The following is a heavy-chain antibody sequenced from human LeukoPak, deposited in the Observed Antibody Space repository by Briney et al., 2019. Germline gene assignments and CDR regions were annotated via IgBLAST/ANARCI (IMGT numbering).Heavy chain of an antibody. CDR3: ATYSSGWYDAFDI. CDR1: GGSISSYY. V-gene: IGHV4-59*08. CDR2: IYYSGST. D-gene: IGHD6-19*01. J-gene: IGHJ3*02. Sequence: PSETLSLTCTVSGGSISSYYWSWIRQPPGKGLEWIGYIYYSGSTNYIPSLKSRVTISVDTSKNQFSLKLSSVTAADTAVYYCATYSSGWYDAFDIWGQGTMVTVSS.